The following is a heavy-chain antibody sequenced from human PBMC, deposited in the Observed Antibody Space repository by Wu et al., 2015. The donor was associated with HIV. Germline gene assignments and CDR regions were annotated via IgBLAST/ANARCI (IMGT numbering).Heavy chain of an antibody. D-gene: IGHD1-26*01. Sequence: QVQLMQSGAEVKKPGASVKVSCKTSGYSFTGNYMHWVRQAPGQGLEWMGRIVPVFDKKDIPQKFQGRVAISADVSTTTVHMMLSGLRPEDTALYFCARDLGLYSHFDFWGQGTLVTVSS. V-gene: IGHV1-46*01. CDR3: ARDLGLYSHFDF. J-gene: IGHJ4*02. CDR2: IVPVFDKK. CDR1: GYSFTGNY.